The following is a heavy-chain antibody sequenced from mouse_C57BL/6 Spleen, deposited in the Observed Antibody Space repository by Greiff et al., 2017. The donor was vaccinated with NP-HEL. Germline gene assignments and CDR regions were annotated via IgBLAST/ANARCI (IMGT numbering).Heavy chain of an antibody. J-gene: IGHJ1*03. V-gene: IGHV5-9*01. Sequence: EVNVVESGGGLVKPGGSLKLSCAASGFTFSSYTMSWVRQTPEKRLEWVATISGGGGNTYYPDSVKGRFTISRDNAKNTLYLQMSSLRSEDTALYYCARHDKDWYFDVWGTGTTVTVSS. CDR3: ARHDKDWYFDV. CDR1: GFTFSSYT. CDR2: ISGGGGNT.